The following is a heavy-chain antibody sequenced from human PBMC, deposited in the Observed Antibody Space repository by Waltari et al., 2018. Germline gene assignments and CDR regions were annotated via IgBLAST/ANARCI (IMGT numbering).Heavy chain of an antibody. J-gene: IGHJ4*02. D-gene: IGHD2-8*01. CDR2: IRSDGAES. V-gene: IGHV3-7*03. CDR3: ARVLYANNYDVLDF. Sequence: EVQLVESGGGLVQPGGSLRLSCAASGFTFSDHWMDWVRQAPGTGREGVANIRSDGAESQYGASMRGRATISRDNAKNSLYLQMDSLRAEDTAVYYCARVLYANNYDVLDFWGLGTLVAVSS. CDR1: GFTFSDHW.